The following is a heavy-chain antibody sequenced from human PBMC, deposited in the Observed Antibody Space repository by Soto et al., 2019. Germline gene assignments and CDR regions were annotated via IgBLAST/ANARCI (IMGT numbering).Heavy chain of an antibody. CDR3: ARSLDSSGFAYFQH. CDR1: GFTFDDYA. D-gene: IGHD3-22*01. V-gene: IGHV3-9*01. J-gene: IGHJ1*01. CDR2: ISWNSGSI. Sequence: GGSLRLSCAASGFTFDDYAMHWVRQAPGKGLEWVSGISWNSGSIGYADSVKGRFTISRDNAKNSLYLQMNSLRAEDTALYYCARSLDSSGFAYFQHWGQGTLVTVSS.